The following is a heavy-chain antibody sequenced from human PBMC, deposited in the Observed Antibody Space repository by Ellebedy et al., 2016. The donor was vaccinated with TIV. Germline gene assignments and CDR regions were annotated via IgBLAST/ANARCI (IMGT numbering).Heavy chain of an antibody. Sequence: ASVKVSCKVSGYTLTELSMHWVRQAPGKGLEWMGGFVPEDGETIYAQKFQGRVTMTEDTSTDTAYMELSSLRSEDTAVYYCARDYSSSTDFDYWGQGTLVTVSS. D-gene: IGHD6-6*01. CDR1: GYTLTELS. CDR3: ARDYSSSTDFDY. J-gene: IGHJ4*02. CDR2: FVPEDGET. V-gene: IGHV1-24*01.